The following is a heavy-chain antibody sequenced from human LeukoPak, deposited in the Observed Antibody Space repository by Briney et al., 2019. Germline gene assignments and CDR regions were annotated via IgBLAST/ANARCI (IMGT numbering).Heavy chain of an antibody. D-gene: IGHD3-10*01. CDR2: IIPIFGTA. Sequence: ASVKVSCKASGGTFSSYAISWVRQAPGQGLEWMGGIIPIFGTANYAQKFQGRVTITADKSTSTAYMELSSLRSEDTAVYYCAMCITMVRGVINPYFDYWGQGTLVTVSS. J-gene: IGHJ4*02. CDR3: AMCITMVRGVINPYFDY. V-gene: IGHV1-69*06. CDR1: GGTFSSYA.